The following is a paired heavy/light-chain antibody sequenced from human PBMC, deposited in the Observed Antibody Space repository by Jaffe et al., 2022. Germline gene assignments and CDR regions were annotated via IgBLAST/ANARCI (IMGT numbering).Heavy chain of an antibody. D-gene: IGHD3-10*01. J-gene: IGHJ4*02. CDR2: INSAGGST. CDR1: GYTFTNYY. Sequence: QVQLAQSGAEVRKPGASVKVSCKASGYTFTNYYINWVRQAPGQGLEWMGIINSAGGSTTYAQRFQGRINMTRDTSTSTVYMDLSSLTHDDTAVYYCARVLVRGLARFDYWGQGTPVIVSS. CDR3: ARVLVRGLARFDY. V-gene: IGHV1-46*01.
Light chain of an antibody. CDR3: AAWDDTWNGPL. CDR1: ASNIEGET. Sequence: QSVLTQPPSASGSPGQSVTISCSGGASNIEGETVNWYQQLPGTAPQLLIYSNDQRPSGVPDRFSGSKSGNSASLAISGLQSDDEATYYCAAWDDTWNGPLFGGGTKLTLL. J-gene: IGLJ3*02. CDR2: SND. V-gene: IGLV1-44*01.